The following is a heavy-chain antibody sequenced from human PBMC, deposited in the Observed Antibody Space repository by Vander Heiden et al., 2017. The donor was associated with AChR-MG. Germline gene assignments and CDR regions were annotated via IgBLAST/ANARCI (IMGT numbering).Heavy chain of an antibody. Sequence: QVQLVQSGAEVKKPGASVKVSCKASAYPFTSYYMPWVRQAPGQGLEWMGIINPSGGSTSYAQKFQGRVTMTRDTSTSTVYMELSSLRSEDTAVYYCARDRLSGIAAAGHSRYFDYWGQGTLVTVSS. CDR3: ARDRLSGIAAAGHSRYFDY. CDR2: INPSGGST. CDR1: AYPFTSYY. V-gene: IGHV1-46*01. D-gene: IGHD6-13*01. J-gene: IGHJ4*02.